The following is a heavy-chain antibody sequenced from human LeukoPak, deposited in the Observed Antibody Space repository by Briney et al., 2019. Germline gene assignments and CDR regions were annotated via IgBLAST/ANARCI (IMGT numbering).Heavy chain of an antibody. Sequence: SETLSLTCTVSGGSISSSSYYWGWIRQPPGKGLEWIGSIYYSGSTYYNPSLKSRVTISVDTSKNQFSLKLSSVTAADTAVYYCARSGYCSSTSCSPTGTEFDPWGQGTLVTVSS. CDR2: IYYSGST. D-gene: IGHD2-2*01. CDR3: ARSGYCSSTSCSPTGTEFDP. CDR1: GGSISSSSYY. V-gene: IGHV4-39*01. J-gene: IGHJ5*02.